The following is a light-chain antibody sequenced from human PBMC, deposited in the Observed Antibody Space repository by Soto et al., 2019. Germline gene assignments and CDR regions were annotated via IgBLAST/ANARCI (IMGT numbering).Light chain of an antibody. CDR3: QQYNNWWT. CDR1: QSVSSY. V-gene: IGKV3-15*01. J-gene: IGKJ1*01. CDR2: GAS. Sequence: EIVLTQSPATLSLSPGERATLSCRASQSVSSYLAWYQQKPGQAPRLLISGASTRATGIPARFSGSGSGTEFTLTISNLQSEDFAVYYCQQYNNWWTFGQGTKVDIK.